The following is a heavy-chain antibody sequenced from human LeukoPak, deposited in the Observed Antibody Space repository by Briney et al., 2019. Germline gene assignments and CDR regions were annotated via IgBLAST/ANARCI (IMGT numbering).Heavy chain of an antibody. J-gene: IGHJ4*02. CDR2: IKHDESDK. V-gene: IGHV3-7*01. D-gene: IGHD2-15*01. CDR1: GFTFSNYL. CDR3: AKGYKGYDCSSTWSD. Sequence: GGSLRLSCAASGFTFSNYLMTWVRQAPGKGLEWVASIKHDESDKYYVDSVKGRFTISRDNARNSLFLQMNSLTAEDTAVYYCAKGYKGYDCSSTWSDWGQGTLVTVSS.